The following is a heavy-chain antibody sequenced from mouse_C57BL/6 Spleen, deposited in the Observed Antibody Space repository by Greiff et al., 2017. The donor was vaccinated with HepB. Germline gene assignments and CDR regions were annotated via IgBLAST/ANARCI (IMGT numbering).Heavy chain of an antibody. CDR1: GFTFSDYY. CDR3: ARDPPYVGAMDY. J-gene: IGHJ4*01. Sequence: EVQLVESEGGLVQPGSSMKLSCTASGFTFSDYYMAWVRQVPEKGLEWVANINYDGSSTYYLDSLKSRFIISRDNAKNILYLQMSSLKSEDTATYYCARDPPYVGAMDYWGQGTSVTVSS. D-gene: IGHD2-12*01. CDR2: INYDGSST. V-gene: IGHV5-16*01.